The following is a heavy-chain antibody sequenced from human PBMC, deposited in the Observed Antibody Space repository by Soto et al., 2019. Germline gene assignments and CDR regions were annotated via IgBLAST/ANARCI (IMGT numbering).Heavy chain of an antibody. J-gene: IGHJ6*02. CDR2: ISAYNGNT. Sequence: GASVKVSCKASGYTFTSYGISWVRQAPGQGLEWMGWISAYNGNTNYAQKLQGRVTMTTDTSTSTAYMELRSLRSDDTAVYYCAREYCSGGSCSDYDYYYYYGMDVWGQGTTVTVSS. CDR3: AREYCSGGSCSDYDYYYYYGMDV. D-gene: IGHD2-15*01. V-gene: IGHV1-18*01. CDR1: GYTFTSYG.